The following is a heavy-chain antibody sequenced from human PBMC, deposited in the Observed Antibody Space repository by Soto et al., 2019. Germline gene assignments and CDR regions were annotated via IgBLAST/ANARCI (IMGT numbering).Heavy chain of an antibody. Sequence: SETLSLTCTVSGGSISSYYWSWIRQPPGKGLEWIGYIYYSGSTNYNPSLKSRVTISVDTSKNQFSLKLSSVTAADTAVYYCERDPTIGAFDIWGQGTMVTVSS. J-gene: IGHJ3*02. V-gene: IGHV4-59*01. CDR3: ERDPTIGAFDI. CDR1: GGSISSYY. CDR2: IYYSGST.